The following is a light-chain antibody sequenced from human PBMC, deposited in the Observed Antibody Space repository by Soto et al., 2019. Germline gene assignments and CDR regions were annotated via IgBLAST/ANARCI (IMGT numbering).Light chain of an antibody. J-gene: IGLJ1*01. CDR1: SSEVGTYNL. CDR2: EGS. Sequence: QSVLTQPASVSGSPGHSITISCTAASSEVGTYNLVSWYQQHPGKAPKLIIYEGSKRPSGVSNRFSGSKSGTTASLTISGLQAEDEADYYCCSYAGDYMFVFGTGTKVTVL. CDR3: CSYAGDYMFV. V-gene: IGLV2-23*01.